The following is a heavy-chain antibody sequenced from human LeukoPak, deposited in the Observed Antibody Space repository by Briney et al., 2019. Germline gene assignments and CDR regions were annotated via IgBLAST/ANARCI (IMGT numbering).Heavy chain of an antibody. CDR1: GGSISSSDYY. CDR3: ARRQAYPPNWFDP. Sequence: SETLSLTCTVSGGSISSSDYYWAWIRQPPGKGLEWIGTIYYSGTTFYNSSLKSRVTISVDTSKNHFSLKLSSVTAADTAVYYCARRQAYPPNWFDPWGQGTLVTVSS. V-gene: IGHV4-39*02. CDR2: IYYSGTT. J-gene: IGHJ5*02. D-gene: IGHD3-16*01.